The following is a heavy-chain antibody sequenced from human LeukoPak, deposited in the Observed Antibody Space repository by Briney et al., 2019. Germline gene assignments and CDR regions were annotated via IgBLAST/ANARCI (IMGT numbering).Heavy chain of an antibody. V-gene: IGHV1-69*05. CDR3: ARERDECSSTSCLGMDY. J-gene: IGHJ4*02. CDR2: IIPIFGTA. D-gene: IGHD2-2*01. CDR1: GGTFSGYA. Sequence: ASVKVSCKASGGTFSGYAISWVRQAPGQGLEWMGGIIPIFGTANYAQKFQGRVTITTDESTSTAYMELSSLRSEDTAVYYCARERDECSSTSCLGMDYWGQGTLVTVSS.